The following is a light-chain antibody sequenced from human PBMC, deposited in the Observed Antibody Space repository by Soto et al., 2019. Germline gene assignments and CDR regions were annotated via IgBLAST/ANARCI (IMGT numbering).Light chain of an antibody. CDR2: TAS. CDR1: QSISSW. Sequence: DIQMTQSPSTLSASVGDRVTITCRASQSISSWLAWYQQKPGKAPKLLIYTASSLESGVPSRFSGRGSVTEFTLTISSLQPDVFATYYCQQYNSYWTFGQGTKVEIK. CDR3: QQYNSYWT. V-gene: IGKV1-5*03. J-gene: IGKJ1*01.